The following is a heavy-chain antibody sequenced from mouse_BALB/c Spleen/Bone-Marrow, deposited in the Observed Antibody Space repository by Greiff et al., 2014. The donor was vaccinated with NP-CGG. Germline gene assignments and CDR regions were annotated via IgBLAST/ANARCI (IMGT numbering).Heavy chain of an antibody. J-gene: IGHJ2*01. V-gene: IGHV3-2*02. CDR2: ISYSGNT. D-gene: IGHD2-4*01. CDR3: ARYDYDGVDY. CDR1: GYSNTNDYA. Sequence: VQLKQSGPGLVKPSPSLSLTCTVTGYSNTNDYAWDWIRQFSGNKMGWMGYISYSGNTSYNPSLKSRISITRDTSKNQFFLQLNSVTTEDTATYYCARYDYDGVDYWGQGTTLTVSS.